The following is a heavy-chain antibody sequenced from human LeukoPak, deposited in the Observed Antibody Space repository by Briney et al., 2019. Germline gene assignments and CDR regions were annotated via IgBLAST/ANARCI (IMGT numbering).Heavy chain of an antibody. Sequence: SETLSLTCDVSGDSLSSDYYWGWIRQPPGKGLGWIGTIDHTGSTYYTPSLKSRVTISVDTSKNQFSLKLTSVTAADTAVYYCARGSRFGQSHFDYWGQGTLVSVSS. D-gene: IGHD3-10*01. V-gene: IGHV4-38-2*01. J-gene: IGHJ4*02. CDR3: ARGSRFGQSHFDY. CDR1: GDSLSSDYY. CDR2: IDHTGST.